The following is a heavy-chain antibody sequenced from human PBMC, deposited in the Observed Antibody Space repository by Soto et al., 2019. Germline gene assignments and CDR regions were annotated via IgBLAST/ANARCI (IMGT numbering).Heavy chain of an antibody. Sequence: SETLSLTCTVSGGSISSSSYYWGWIRQPPGKGLEWIGSIYYSGSTYYNPSLKSRVTISVDTSKNQFYLKLSSVTAAETAVYYCARLAGDCSGGSCSRYYYYYYLDVWGKGTTVTVSS. CDR2: IYYSGST. CDR3: ARLAGDCSGGSCSRYYYYYYLDV. D-gene: IGHD2-15*01. V-gene: IGHV4-39*01. CDR1: GGSISSSSYY. J-gene: IGHJ6*03.